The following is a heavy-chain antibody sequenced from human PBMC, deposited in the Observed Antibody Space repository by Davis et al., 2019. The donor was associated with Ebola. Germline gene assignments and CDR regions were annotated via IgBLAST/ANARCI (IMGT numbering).Heavy chain of an antibody. CDR3: ARASGEYYSNYGYYYYGMDV. V-gene: IGHV1-69*06. D-gene: IGHD4-11*01. Sequence: SVKVSCKASGGTVGTYAISWVRQAPGQGLEYMGMIIPMFGTANYAQKFQGRVTITADKSTSTAYMELSSLRSEDTAVHYCARASGEYYSNYGYYYYGMDVWGQGTTVTVSS. J-gene: IGHJ6*02. CDR1: GGTVGTYA. CDR2: IIPMFGTA.